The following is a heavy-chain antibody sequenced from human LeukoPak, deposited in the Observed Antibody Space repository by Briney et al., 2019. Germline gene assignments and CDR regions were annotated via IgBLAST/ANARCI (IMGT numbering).Heavy chain of an antibody. V-gene: IGHV3-23*01. D-gene: IGHD1-26*01. J-gene: IGHJ4*02. Sequence: GGSLRLSCAASGFTFSSYAMGWVRQAPGKGLEWVSAISGSGGSTYYADSVKGRFTISRDNSKNTLYLQMNSLRAEDTAVYYCAKDLWRELRTGWGQGTLGTVSS. CDR3: AKDLWRELRTG. CDR1: GFTFSSYA. CDR2: ISGSGGST.